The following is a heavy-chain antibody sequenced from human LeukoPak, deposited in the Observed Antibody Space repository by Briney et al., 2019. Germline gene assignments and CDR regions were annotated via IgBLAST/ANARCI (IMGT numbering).Heavy chain of an antibody. CDR3: ARGRRPGKYFCASGSFDY. CDR1: GYTFTSHG. V-gene: IGHV1-18*04. CDR2: ISPYNGDT. J-gene: IGHJ4*02. Sequence: ASVKVSCKASGYTFTSHGISWVRQAPGQGLEWMGWISPYNGDTNYAQKFQGRVTMTTDTSTRTTYMELRSLRSDDTAIYYCARGRRPGKYFCASGSFDYWGQGTLVTVSS. D-gene: IGHD3-10*01.